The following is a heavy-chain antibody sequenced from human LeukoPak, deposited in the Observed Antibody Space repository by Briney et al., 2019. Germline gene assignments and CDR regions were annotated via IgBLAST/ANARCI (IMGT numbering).Heavy chain of an antibody. CDR2: IYHSGST. J-gene: IGHJ4*02. CDR1: GGSFSGYY. CDR3: AREGVVVPTARDPRPFDF. Sequence: SETLSLTCAVYGGSFSGYYWSWIRQPPGKGLEWIGEIYHSGSTNYNPSLRSRVTISVDKSKNQFSLKLNSVTAADTAVYYCAREGVVVPTARDPRPFDFWGQGTLVTVSS. V-gene: IGHV4-34*01. D-gene: IGHD2-2*01.